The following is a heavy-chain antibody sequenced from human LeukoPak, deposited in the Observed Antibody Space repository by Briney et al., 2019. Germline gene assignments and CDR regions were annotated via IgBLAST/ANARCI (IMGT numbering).Heavy chain of an antibody. D-gene: IGHD2-2*01. Sequence: SETLSLTCAVSGGSISSGGYSWSWIRQPPGKGLEWIGYIYHSGSTYYNPSLKSRVTISVDGSKNQFSLKLSSVTAADTAVYYCARGSTSLDFDYWGQGTLVTVPS. CDR1: GGSISSGGYS. J-gene: IGHJ4*02. CDR3: ARGSTSLDFDY. CDR2: IYHSGST. V-gene: IGHV4-30-2*01.